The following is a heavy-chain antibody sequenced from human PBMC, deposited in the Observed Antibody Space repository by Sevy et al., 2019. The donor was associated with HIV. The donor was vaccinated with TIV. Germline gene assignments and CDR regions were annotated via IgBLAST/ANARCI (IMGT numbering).Heavy chain of an antibody. Sequence: ASVKVSCRASGYTFTSYDINWVLQATGQGLEWMGWMSPNSGNTGYAQKFQGRVTMTRNTSISTAYMELSSLRSEDTAVYYCARFLSTSYYYYYAMDVWGQRTTVTVSS. CDR2: MSPNSGNT. CDR3: ARFLSTSYYYYYAMDV. CDR1: GYTFTSYD. V-gene: IGHV1-8*01. D-gene: IGHD2-2*01. J-gene: IGHJ6*02.